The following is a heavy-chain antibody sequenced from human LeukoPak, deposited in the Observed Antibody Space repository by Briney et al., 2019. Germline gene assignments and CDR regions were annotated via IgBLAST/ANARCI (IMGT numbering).Heavy chain of an antibody. D-gene: IGHD3-9*01. CDR1: GYTFTDYY. Sequence: ASVKVSCKPSGYTFTDYYMHWVRQAPGQGLEWMGWINPNSGGTKYAQKFKGRVTMTRDTSISTACMELSRLRSDDTAVYYCARGASYDTDAFDIWGQGTMVTVSS. CDR2: INPNSGGT. J-gene: IGHJ3*02. V-gene: IGHV1-2*02. CDR3: ARGASYDTDAFDI.